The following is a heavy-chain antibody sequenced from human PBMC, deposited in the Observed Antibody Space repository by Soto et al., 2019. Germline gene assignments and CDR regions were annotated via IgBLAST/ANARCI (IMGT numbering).Heavy chain of an antibody. J-gene: IGHJ1*01. Sequence: GSRRLSCGASGLPFSDYAMTWVRQAPGKGLEWVSVISATVATTYYADSVRGRFTISRDNSKNTLNLQMKDLRVEDTAVIYCPKGRKSNERDIAVMGAAASSIQNWGLGTLVTAS. CDR1: GLPFSDYA. CDR3: PKGRKSNERDIAVMGAAASSIQN. D-gene: IGHD2-15*01. CDR2: ISATVATT. V-gene: IGHV3-23*01.